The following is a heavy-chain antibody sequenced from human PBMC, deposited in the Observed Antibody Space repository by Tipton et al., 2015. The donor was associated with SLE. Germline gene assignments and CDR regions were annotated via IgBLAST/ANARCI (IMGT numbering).Heavy chain of an antibody. J-gene: IGHJ4*02. D-gene: IGHD3-16*01. CDR3: ARYSLVDMMSAGYDS. V-gene: IGHV1-69*01. Sequence: QVQLVQSGAEVRNPGASVKVSCKASGGTFSSYAISWVRQAPGQGLEWMGGIIPIFGTTNYAQKFQGRVTITADESTSTAYMELSSLRFEDTAVYYCARYSLVDMMSAGYDSWGQGTLVTVSP. CDR1: GGTFSSYA. CDR2: IIPIFGTT.